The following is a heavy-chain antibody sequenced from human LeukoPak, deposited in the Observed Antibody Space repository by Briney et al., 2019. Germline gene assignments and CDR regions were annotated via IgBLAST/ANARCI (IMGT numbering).Heavy chain of an antibody. D-gene: IGHD3-9*01. CDR2: IQQDGSIQ. J-gene: IGHJ4*02. V-gene: IGHV3-7*01. CDR3: ATHDVLTGYPYFDF. CDR1: GFIFRSYW. Sequence: GGSLRLSCEASGFIFRSYWMSWVRQAPGEGLEWVANIQQDGSIQYYVDSVKGRFTISRDNAKNSLYLQMNSLSAEDSAVYYCATHDVLTGYPYFDFWGQGTLVAVSS.